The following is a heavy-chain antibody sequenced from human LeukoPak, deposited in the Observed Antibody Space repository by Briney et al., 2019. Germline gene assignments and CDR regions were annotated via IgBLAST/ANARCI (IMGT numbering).Heavy chain of an antibody. CDR3: AKRGVVIRVILVGFHREAYYFDS. V-gene: IGHV3-23*01. CDR1: GFTFSSYG. J-gene: IGHJ4*02. D-gene: IGHD3-22*01. CDR2: ISGSGGST. Sequence: GGSLRLSCAASGFTFSSYGMPWVRQAPGKGLQWVAGISGSGGSTNYADSVKGRFTISRDNPKNTLYLQMNRLRAEDTAVYFCAKRGVVIRVILVGFHREAYYFDSWGQGALVTVSS.